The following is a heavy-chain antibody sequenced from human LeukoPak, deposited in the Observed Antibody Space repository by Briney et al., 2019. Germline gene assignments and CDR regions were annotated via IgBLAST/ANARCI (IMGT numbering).Heavy chain of an antibody. CDR3: ARGRGKLVPPYYMDV. V-gene: IGHV4-39*07. CDR2: INHSGST. J-gene: IGHJ6*03. D-gene: IGHD3-9*01. Sequence: SETLSLTCTVSGGSISSSSYYWSWIRQPPGKGLEWIGEINHSGSTNYNPSLKSRVTISVDTSKNQFSLKLSSVTAADTAVYYCARGRGKLVPPYYMDVWGKGTTVTVSS. CDR1: GGSISSSSYY.